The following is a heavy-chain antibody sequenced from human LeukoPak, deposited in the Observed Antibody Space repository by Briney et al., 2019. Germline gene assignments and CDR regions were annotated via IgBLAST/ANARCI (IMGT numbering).Heavy chain of an antibody. V-gene: IGHV4-59*08. D-gene: IGHD6-13*01. CDR3: AGGFGEQQRPGPMFDP. CDR2: ISHSGTT. CDR1: GGSISSYS. Sequence: SETLSLTCIVSGGSISSYSWNWIRQSPGKGLEWVGYISHSGTTSYNSSLKSRVTISVDTSKNQLSLKLTSVTAADTAVYYCAGGFGEQQRPGPMFDPWGQGTLVTVSS. J-gene: IGHJ5*02.